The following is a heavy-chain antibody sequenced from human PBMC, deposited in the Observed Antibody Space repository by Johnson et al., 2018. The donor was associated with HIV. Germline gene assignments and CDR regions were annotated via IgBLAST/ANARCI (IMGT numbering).Heavy chain of an antibody. Sequence: QVQLVESGGGVVQPGRSLRLSCAASGFTFSTYAIHWVRQAPGKGLEWVAIISYDGSTKYYADSVKGRFTISRDNSKNSLYLQMNTLRAEDTAVYYCARDQRGGYSYGDAFDFWGQWTVVSVST. CDR2: ISYDGSTK. CDR1: GFTFSTYA. V-gene: IGHV3-30-3*01. D-gene: IGHD5-18*01. CDR3: ARDQRGGYSYGDAFDF. J-gene: IGHJ3*01.